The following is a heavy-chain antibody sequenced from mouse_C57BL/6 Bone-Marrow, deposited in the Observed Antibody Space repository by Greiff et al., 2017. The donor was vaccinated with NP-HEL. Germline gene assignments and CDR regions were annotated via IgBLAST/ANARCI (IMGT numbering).Heavy chain of an antibody. CDR1: GYTFTSYW. CDR2: IYPGSGST. CDR3: ARGLGYSPWFAY. J-gene: IGHJ3*01. V-gene: IGHV1-55*01. Sequence: VQLQQPGAELVKPGASVKMSCKASGYTFTSYWITWVKQRPGQGLEWIGDIYPGSGSTNYNEKFKSKATLTVDTSSSTAYMQLSSLTSEDSAVYYCARGLGYSPWFAYWGQGTLVTVSA. D-gene: IGHD2-3*01.